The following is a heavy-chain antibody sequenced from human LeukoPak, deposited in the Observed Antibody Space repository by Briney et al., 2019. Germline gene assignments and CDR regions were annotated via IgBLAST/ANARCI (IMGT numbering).Heavy chain of an antibody. CDR1: GFSFSTYS. Sequence: GGSLRLSCAASGFSFSTYSMNWVRQAPGKGLEWVSYISSRSTTIYFADSVKGRFTISRDNSKNTLYLQMNSLRAEDTAVYYCAGSGSSLDYWGQGTLVTVSS. CDR3: AGSGSSLDY. D-gene: IGHD3-10*01. V-gene: IGHV3-48*01. CDR2: ISSRSTTI. J-gene: IGHJ4*02.